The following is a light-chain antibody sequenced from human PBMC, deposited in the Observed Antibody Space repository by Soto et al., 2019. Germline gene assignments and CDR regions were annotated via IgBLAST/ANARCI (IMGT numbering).Light chain of an antibody. J-gene: IGLJ1*01. CDR2: GVT. CDR3: SSFTTTYFYV. CDR1: GGDIGAYNY. Sequence: QSALTQPAFVSGSLGQSITLSCTGSGGDIGAYNYVSWYQRHPGKAPKLIIYGVTHRPSGVSSRFSASKSAYTASLTISALQAEDEADYYCSSFTTTYFYVFGPGTKVTVL. V-gene: IGLV2-14*01.